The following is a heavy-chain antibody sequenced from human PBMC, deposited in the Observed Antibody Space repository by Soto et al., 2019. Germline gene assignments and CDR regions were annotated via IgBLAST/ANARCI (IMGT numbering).Heavy chain of an antibody. CDR3: GRWLGTSYGMDV. J-gene: IGHJ6*02. CDR1: GGSISSTNW. Sequence: SETLSLTCAVSGGSISSTNWGSWVRQSPGKGLGWFGEIYHNGSPDYNPSLKSRVTISVDKSKNHVFLKLTSVTAADTAMYFCGRWLGTSYGMDVWGQGTAVTVSS. D-gene: IGHD3-10*01. V-gene: IGHV4-4*02. CDR2: IYHNGSP.